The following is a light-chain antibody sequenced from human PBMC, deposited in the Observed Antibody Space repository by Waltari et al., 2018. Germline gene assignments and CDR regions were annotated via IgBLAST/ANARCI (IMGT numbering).Light chain of an antibody. J-gene: IGLJ1*01. Sequence: QSALTQPASVSGSPGQSITISCPGSRRDLGSYAWVSWYQQPPGQAPKVVIFDVSYRPSGVSNRFSGSKSGNTASLTISGLQAEDEADYYCTSYTTRHSLVFGTGTKVTVL. V-gene: IGLV2-14*03. CDR1: RRDLGSYAW. CDR3: TSYTTRHSLV. CDR2: DVS.